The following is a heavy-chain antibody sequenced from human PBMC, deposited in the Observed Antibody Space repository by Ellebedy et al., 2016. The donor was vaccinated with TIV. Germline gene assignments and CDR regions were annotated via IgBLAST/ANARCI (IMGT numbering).Heavy chain of an antibody. CDR3: AKNWAFGGNSLDS. D-gene: IGHD4-23*01. CDR1: GFTFSSFW. Sequence: GGSLRLXXAASGFTFSSFWMTWVRQAPGKGLEWVANINQDGSEKYHVDSVTGRFTISRDNAENSLFLQMNSLRAEDTAVYYCAKNWAFGGNSLDSWGQGTLVTVSS. V-gene: IGHV3-7*01. J-gene: IGHJ4*02. CDR2: INQDGSEK.